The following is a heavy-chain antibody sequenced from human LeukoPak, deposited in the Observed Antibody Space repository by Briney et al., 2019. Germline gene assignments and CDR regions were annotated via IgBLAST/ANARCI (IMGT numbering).Heavy chain of an antibody. CDR3: AALMVRGVIIY. Sequence: PSETLSLTCTVSGGSISSYYWSWIRQPPGKGLEWIGYIYYSGSTNYNPSLKSRVTISVDTSKNQFSLKLSSVTAADTAVYYCAALMVRGVIIYWGQGTLVTVSS. J-gene: IGHJ4*02. D-gene: IGHD3-10*01. V-gene: IGHV4-59*01. CDR2: IYYSGST. CDR1: GGSISSYY.